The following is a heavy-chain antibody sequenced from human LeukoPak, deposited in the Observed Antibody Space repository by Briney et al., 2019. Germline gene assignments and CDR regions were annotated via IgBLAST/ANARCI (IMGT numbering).Heavy chain of an antibody. D-gene: IGHD6-6*01. CDR3: ARTAARRFDY. CDR2: INPTGGST. Sequence: GSVKVSCKASGYTFPSYFMHWARQAPGQGLEWMGIINPTGGSTTYAQKFQGRVTMTRDTSTSTVYMELSSLRSDDTAVYYCARTAARRFDYWGQGTLVTVSS. J-gene: IGHJ4*02. V-gene: IGHV1-46*01. CDR1: GYTFPSYF.